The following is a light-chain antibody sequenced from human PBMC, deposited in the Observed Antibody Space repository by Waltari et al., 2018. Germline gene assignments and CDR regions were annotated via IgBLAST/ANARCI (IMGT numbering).Light chain of an antibody. V-gene: IGKV3-20*01. Sequence: EIVLTQSPGTLSLSQGERATLSCRASESVSSSHLAWYQQKPGQAPRLLIYAESYRATGIPDRFSGIGSGTDFTLTISRLEPEDFAVYYCQQFGSSPFTFGGGTKVEIK. CDR3: QQFGSSPFT. J-gene: IGKJ4*01. CDR1: ESVSSSH. CDR2: AES.